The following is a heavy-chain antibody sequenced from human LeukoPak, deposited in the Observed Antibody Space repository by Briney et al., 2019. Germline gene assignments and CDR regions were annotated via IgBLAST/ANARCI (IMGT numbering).Heavy chain of an antibody. CDR3: ARPYYYYMDV. CDR1: GGSISSSSYY. Sequence: SETLSLTCTVSGGSISSSSYYWGWIRQPPGKGLEWIGSIYYSGSTYHNPSLKSRVTISVDTSKIHFSLKLSSVTAADTAAYYCARPYYYYMDVWGKGTTVTVSS. J-gene: IGHJ6*03. V-gene: IGHV4-39*02. CDR2: IYYSGST.